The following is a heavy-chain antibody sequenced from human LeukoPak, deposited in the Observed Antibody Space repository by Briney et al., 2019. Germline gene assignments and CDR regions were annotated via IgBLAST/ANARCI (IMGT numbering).Heavy chain of an antibody. V-gene: IGHV4-61*02. CDR3: ARELPLVEAYYFDY. D-gene: IGHD1-26*01. Sequence: SETLSLTCAVSGGSITSGSYYWTWIRQPAGKGLEWIGRIYTSGSTNYNPYLKSRVTISVDTSKNQFSLNLSSVTAADTAVYYCARELPLVEAYYFDYWGQGTLVTVSS. CDR2: IYTSGST. J-gene: IGHJ4*02. CDR1: GGSITSGSYY.